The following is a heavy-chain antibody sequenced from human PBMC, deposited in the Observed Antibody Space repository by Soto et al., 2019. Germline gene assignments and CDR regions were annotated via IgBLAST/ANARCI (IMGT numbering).Heavy chain of an antibody. CDR1: GYAFTTYG. D-gene: IGHD3-10*01. CDR3: ARGSYGDY. J-gene: IGHJ4*02. V-gene: IGHV1-18*01. CDR2: ISAHNGNT. Sequence: QVHLVQSGAEVKKPGASVKVSCKGSGYAFTTYGITWVRQAPGQGLEWMGWISAHNGNTNYAQKLQGRVTVTRDTSTNTSYMELRNRLSDDTAVYYSARGSYGDYWGQGALVTVSS.